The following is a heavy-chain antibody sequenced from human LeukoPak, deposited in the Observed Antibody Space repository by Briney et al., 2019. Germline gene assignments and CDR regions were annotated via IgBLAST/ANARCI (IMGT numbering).Heavy chain of an antibody. D-gene: IGHD3-10*01. CDR1: GGSINSGGYS. CDR2: IYYSGST. J-gene: IGHJ4*02. V-gene: IGHV4-31*03. CDR3: ARGEITMVRGEYYFDY. Sequence: SETLSLTCTVSGGSINSGGYSWSWFRQHPGKGLEWIGYIYYSGSTYYNPSLKSRITISVDTSKNQFSLKLSSVTAADTAVYYCARGEITMVRGEYYFDYWGQGTLVTVSP.